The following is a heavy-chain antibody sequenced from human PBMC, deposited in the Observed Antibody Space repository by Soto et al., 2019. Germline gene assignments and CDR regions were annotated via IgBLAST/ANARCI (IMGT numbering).Heavy chain of an antibody. D-gene: IGHD3-9*01. Sequence: SVKVSCKASGGTFSSYAISWVRQAPGQGLEWMGGIIPIFGTANYAQKFQGRVTITADESTSTAYMELSSLRSEDTAVYYCARGEVLRYFDWLLYSNFDYWGQGTLVTVSS. CDR2: IIPIFGTA. V-gene: IGHV1-69*13. J-gene: IGHJ4*02. CDR1: GGTFSSYA. CDR3: ARGEVLRYFDWLLYSNFDY.